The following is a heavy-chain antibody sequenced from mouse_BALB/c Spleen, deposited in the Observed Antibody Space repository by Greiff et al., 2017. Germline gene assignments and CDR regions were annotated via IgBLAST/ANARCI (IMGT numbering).Heavy chain of an antibody. CDR1: GFNFKDTY. V-gene: IGHV14-3*02. J-gene: IGHJ4*01. CDR2: IDPANGNT. CDR3: ARLFEYDAMDY. Sequence: VQLQQSGAELVKPGASVKLSCTASGFNFKDTYMHWVKQRPEQGLEWIGRIDPANGNTKYDPKFQGKATITADTSSNTAYLQLSSLTSEDTAVYYCARLFEYDAMDYWGQGTSVTVSS.